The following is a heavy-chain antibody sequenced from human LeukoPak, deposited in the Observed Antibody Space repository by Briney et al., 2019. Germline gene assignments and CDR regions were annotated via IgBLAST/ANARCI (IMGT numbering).Heavy chain of an antibody. D-gene: IGHD5-24*01. J-gene: IGHJ4*02. Sequence: SSGTLSLTCTVSGGSISSYYWSWIRQPPGKGPEWIGYIYYSGNTNYNPSLKSRVTISIDTSKNQFSLKLSSVTAADTAVYYCARVGNFNFDYWGQGTLVTVSS. V-gene: IGHV4-59*01. CDR2: IYYSGNT. CDR3: ARVGNFNFDY. CDR1: GGSISSYY.